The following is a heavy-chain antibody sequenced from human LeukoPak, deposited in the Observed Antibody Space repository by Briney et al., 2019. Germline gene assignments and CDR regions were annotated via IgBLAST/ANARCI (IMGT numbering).Heavy chain of an antibody. CDR2: IIRDGSRT. Sequence: GGSLSLSCAASGFSFSDYWVHCVGQAPGKGLVWVSCIIRDGSRTDYADYVKGRYTVSRDNAKNSLFLQMYTLRADDTAFYYCARNLYVSGEGQFDWFIEYWGEGELVTVSS. J-gene: IGHJ4*02. V-gene: IGHV3-74*01. D-gene: IGHD3-9*01. CDR1: GFSFSDYW. CDR3: ARNLYVSGEGQFDWFIEY.